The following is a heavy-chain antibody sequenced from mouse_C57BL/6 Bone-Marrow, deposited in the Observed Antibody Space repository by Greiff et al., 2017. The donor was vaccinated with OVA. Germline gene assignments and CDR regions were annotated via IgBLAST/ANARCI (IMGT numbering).Heavy chain of an antibody. CDR2: INPSTGGT. Sequence: VQLQQSGPELVKPGASVKISCKASGYSFTGYYMNWVKQSPEKSLEWIGEINPSTGGTTYNQKFKAKATLTVDKSSSTAYMQLKNLTSEDSAVYDCASTVVAPFADWGQGTLVTVSA. D-gene: IGHD1-1*01. V-gene: IGHV1-42*01. CDR1: GYSFTGYY. J-gene: IGHJ3*01. CDR3: ASTVVAPFAD.